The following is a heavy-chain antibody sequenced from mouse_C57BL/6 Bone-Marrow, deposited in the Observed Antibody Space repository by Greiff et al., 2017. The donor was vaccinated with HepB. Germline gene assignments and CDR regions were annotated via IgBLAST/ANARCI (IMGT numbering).Heavy chain of an antibody. CDR2: ISDGGSYT. J-gene: IGHJ4*01. Sequence: DVKLVESGGGLVKPGGSLKLSCAASGFTFSSYAMSWVRQTPEKRLEWVATISDGGSYTYYPDNVKGRFTISRDNAKNNLYLQMSHLKSEDTAMYDCARMGYDYDGPYAMDYWGQGTSVTVAS. CDR3: ARMGYDYDGPYAMDY. V-gene: IGHV5-4*03. D-gene: IGHD2-4*01. CDR1: GFTFSSYA.